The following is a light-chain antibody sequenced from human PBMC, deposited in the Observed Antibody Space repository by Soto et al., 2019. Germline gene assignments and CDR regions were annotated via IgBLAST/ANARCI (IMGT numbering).Light chain of an antibody. CDR3: QQYDKWPQT. V-gene: IGKV3-15*01. CDR2: GAS. J-gene: IGKJ1*01. CDR1: QSVSSN. Sequence: EIVMTQSPATLSVSPGERATLSCRASQSVSSNLAWYQQKPGQAPRLLIYGASTRATGIPARFSGSGSGTEFTLTINSLQSEDFAVYHCQQYDKWPQTFGQGTKVDIK.